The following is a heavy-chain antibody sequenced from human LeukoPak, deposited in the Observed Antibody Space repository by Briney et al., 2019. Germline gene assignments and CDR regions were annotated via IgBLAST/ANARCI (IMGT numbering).Heavy chain of an antibody. CDR3: AREEYSSDWYGHDS. Sequence: TSETLSLTCTVSGGSISNTNYYWAWIRQPPGRGLEWIGSIYYTGTTFDNPSLKSRVTLSVDTSKNQFSLRLTSVTAADTAFYYCAREEYSSDWYGHDSWGQGTLVTVSS. V-gene: IGHV4-39*07. J-gene: IGHJ4*02. CDR2: IYYTGTT. CDR1: GGSISNTNYY. D-gene: IGHD6-13*01.